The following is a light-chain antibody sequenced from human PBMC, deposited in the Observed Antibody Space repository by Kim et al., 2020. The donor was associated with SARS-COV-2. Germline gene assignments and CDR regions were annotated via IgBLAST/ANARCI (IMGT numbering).Light chain of an antibody. CDR1: SGNSSDG. CDR3: QTWGTGIRL. CDR2: INSDGSK. V-gene: IGLV4-69*02. Sequence: ASVKRTCTLTSGNSSDGSAWHQQQREKGPRLLMKINSDGSKNKGDGVPDRFSGSSSGAERYLIISGLQAEDEADYYCQTWGTGIRLFGGGTKLTVL. J-gene: IGLJ2*01.